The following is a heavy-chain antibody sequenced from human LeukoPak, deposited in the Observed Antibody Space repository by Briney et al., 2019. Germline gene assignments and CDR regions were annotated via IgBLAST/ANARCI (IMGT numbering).Heavy chain of an antibody. CDR1: GFTFTSYD. V-gene: IGHV1-8*01. CDR2: MNPNNGNT. D-gene: IGHD2-2*02. CDR3: VRDGEGAAISVNYWFDP. Sequence: ASVKVSCKASGFTFTSYDINWVRQARGQGLEWMGWMNPNNGNTGYAQKFQGRVTMTRDTSISTAYMELRGLRSEDTAVHYCVRDGEGAAISVNYWFDPWGQGTLVTVSS. J-gene: IGHJ5*02.